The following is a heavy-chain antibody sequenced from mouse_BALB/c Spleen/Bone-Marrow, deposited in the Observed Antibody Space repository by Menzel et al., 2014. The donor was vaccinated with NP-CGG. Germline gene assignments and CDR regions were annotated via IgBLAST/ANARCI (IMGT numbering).Heavy chain of an antibody. CDR1: GFSLTGYG. J-gene: IGHJ2*01. V-gene: IGHV2-9*02. D-gene: IGHD1-1*01. CDR3: AREGRYNGKRYYFDY. CDR2: IWAGGST. Sequence: VQLVESGPGLVAPSQRLPIPCTVSGFSLTGYGVHWVRQPPGKGLEWLGVIWAGGSTNYNSALMSRLSISKDNSKSQVFLKMNSLQTEDTAMYYCAREGRYNGKRYYFDYWGQGTTLTVSS.